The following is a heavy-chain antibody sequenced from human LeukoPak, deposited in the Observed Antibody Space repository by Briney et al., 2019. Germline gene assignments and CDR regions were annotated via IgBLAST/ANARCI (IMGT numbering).Heavy chain of an antibody. CDR2: INHSGST. J-gene: IGHJ4*02. CDR3: ASSYPLRGYSERSFDY. CDR1: GGSFSGYY. V-gene: IGHV4-34*01. D-gene: IGHD5-12*01. Sequence: PSETLSLTCAVYGGSFSGYYWSWIRQPPGKGLEWIGEINHSGSTNYNPSLKSRVTISVDTSKNQFSLKLSSATAADTAVYYCASSYPLRGYSERSFDYWGQGTLVTVSS.